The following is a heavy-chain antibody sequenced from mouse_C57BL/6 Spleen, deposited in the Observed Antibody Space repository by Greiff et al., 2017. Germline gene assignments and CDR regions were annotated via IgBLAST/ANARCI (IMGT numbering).Heavy chain of an antibody. D-gene: IGHD1-1*01. Sequence: QVQLQQPGAELVKPGASVKLSCKASGYTFTSYWMQWVKQRPGQGLEWIGEIDPSDSSTNYNQQFTGKATLTVDTSSSTAYMQLSSLTSEDSAVYYCASYGSSGWFAYWGQGTLVTVSA. CDR3: ASYGSSGWFAY. CDR1: GYTFTSYW. V-gene: IGHV1-50*01. CDR2: IDPSDSST. J-gene: IGHJ3*01.